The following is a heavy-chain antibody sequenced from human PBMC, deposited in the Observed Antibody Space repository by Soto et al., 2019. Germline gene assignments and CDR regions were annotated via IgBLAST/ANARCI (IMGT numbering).Heavy chain of an antibody. D-gene: IGHD3-16*01. CDR3: ARDSGYSSAYWEHYFDY. V-gene: IGHV3-53*01. Sequence: GGSLRLSCATSGFSISYKFMSWVRQAPGKGLEWISVSSSGGDPSYADSVKGRFTISRDITKNTLFLQMTSLRADDTAVYFCARDSGYSSAYWEHYFDYWGQGTLVTVSS. CDR2: SSSGGDP. CDR1: GFSISYKF. J-gene: IGHJ4*02.